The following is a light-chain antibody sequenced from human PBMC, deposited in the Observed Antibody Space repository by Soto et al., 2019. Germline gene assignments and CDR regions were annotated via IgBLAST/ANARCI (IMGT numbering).Light chain of an antibody. CDR1: QSITNR. J-gene: IGKJ1*01. Sequence: DIQMTQPPSTLSASVGDRVTITCRASQSITNRLAWYQQKPGKAPKVLIYDASNLECGVPSRFSGSGFGTEFILTISSLQPDDFATYYCQQYNSYSRTFGQGTKVDIK. CDR2: DAS. CDR3: QQYNSYSRT. V-gene: IGKV1-5*01.